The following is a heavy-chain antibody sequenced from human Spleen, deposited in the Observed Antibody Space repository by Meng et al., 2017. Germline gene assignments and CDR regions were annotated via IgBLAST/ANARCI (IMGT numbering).Heavy chain of an antibody. CDR1: GYSISSGVYY. Sequence: LRLSCTVSGYSISSGVYYWSWIRQPAGKGLEWIGRIYTSGSTNYNPSLKSRVTISVDTSKNQFSLKLSSVTAADTAVYYCARSQQLDNFDYWGQGTLVTVSS. D-gene: IGHD1-1*01. J-gene: IGHJ4*02. CDR3: ARSQQLDNFDY. V-gene: IGHV4-61*02. CDR2: IYTSGST.